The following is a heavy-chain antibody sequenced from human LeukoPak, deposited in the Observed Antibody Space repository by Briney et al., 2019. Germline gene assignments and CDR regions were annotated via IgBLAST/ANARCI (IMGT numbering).Heavy chain of an antibody. D-gene: IGHD4-17*01. CDR2: IYSGGST. CDR1: GFTFSNAW. CDR3: ARVSSTTSFDY. Sequence: PGGSLRLSCAASGFTFSNAWMSWVRQAPGKGLEWVSVIYSGGSTYYADSVKSRFTISRDNSKNTLYLQMNSLRAEDTAVYYCARVSSTTSFDYWGQGTLVTVSS. J-gene: IGHJ4*02. V-gene: IGHV3-53*01.